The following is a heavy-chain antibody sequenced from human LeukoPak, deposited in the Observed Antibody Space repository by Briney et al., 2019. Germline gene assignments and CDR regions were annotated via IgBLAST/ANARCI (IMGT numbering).Heavy chain of an antibody. CDR3: ASLILTGYAGGLDAFDI. D-gene: IGHD3-9*01. CDR2: INPSGGST. J-gene: IGHJ3*02. V-gene: IGHV1-46*01. CDR1: GYTFTSYY. Sequence: ASVKVSCKASGYTFTSYYMHWVRQAPGQGLEWMGIINPSGGSTSYAQKFQDRVTMTRDTSTSTVYMELSSLRSEDTAVYYCASLILTGYAGGLDAFDIWGQGTMVTVSS.